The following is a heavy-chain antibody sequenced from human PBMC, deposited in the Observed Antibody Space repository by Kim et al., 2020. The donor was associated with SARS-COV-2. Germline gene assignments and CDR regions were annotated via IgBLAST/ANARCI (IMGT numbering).Heavy chain of an antibody. Sequence: SVKVSCKASGGTFSSYAISWVRQAPGQGLEWMGGIIPIFGTANYAQKFQGRVTITADESTSTAYMELSSLRSEDTAVYYCAGRGNPYYYYGMDVWGQGTTVTVSS. CDR1: GGTFSSYA. CDR2: IIPIFGTA. CDR3: AGRGNPYYYYGMDV. D-gene: IGHD2-15*01. J-gene: IGHJ6*02. V-gene: IGHV1-69*13.